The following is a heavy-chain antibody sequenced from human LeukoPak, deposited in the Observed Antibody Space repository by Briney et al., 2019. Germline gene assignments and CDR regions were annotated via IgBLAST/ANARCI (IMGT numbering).Heavy chain of an antibody. V-gene: IGHV3-21*01. Sequence: PGGSLRLSCAASGFTFSSYSMNWVRQAPGKGLEWVSSISSSSSYIYYADSVKGRFTISRDNAKNSLYLQMNSLRAEDTAVYYCARAHDYGDHDSNDAFDIWGQGTMVTVSS. D-gene: IGHD4-17*01. CDR1: GFTFSSYS. CDR2: ISSSSSYI. J-gene: IGHJ3*02. CDR3: ARAHDYGDHDSNDAFDI.